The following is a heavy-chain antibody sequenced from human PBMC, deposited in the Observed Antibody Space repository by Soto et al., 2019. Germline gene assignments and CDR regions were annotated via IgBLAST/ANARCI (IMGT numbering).Heavy chain of an antibody. CDR1: GFTFSDFA. V-gene: IGHV3-23*01. J-gene: IGHJ4*02. D-gene: IGHD2-2*03. CDR3: AKMEGMDPWAYSFDY. CDR2: IYGGGNGP. Sequence: EVQVLESGGGLVQPGRSLRLSCAAIGFTFSDFAMRWVRQAPGKGLEWVSRIYGGGNGPHYADSVKGRVTISRDNSKNTLYLQMNSLRAEDTAVYYCAKMEGMDPWAYSFDYWGQGTLVTVSS.